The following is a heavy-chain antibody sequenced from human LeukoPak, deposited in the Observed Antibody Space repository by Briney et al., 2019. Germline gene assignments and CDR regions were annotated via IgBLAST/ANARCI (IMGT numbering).Heavy chain of an antibody. CDR3: ARVGDNWNSASYYMDV. D-gene: IGHD1-20*01. J-gene: IGHJ6*03. V-gene: IGHV4-59*11. CDR2: IYYSGGS. CDR1: GGSISSHY. Sequence: SETLSLTCTVSGGSISSHYWRWIRQPPGKGLEWMGYIYYSGGSNYNPSLKTRVTISVATTKNPFSLKLSSVTAADTAVYSCARVGDNWNSASYYMDVWGKGTTVTVSS.